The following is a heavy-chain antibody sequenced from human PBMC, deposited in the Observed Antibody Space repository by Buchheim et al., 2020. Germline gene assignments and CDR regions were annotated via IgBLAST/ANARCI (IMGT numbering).Heavy chain of an antibody. D-gene: IGHD3-10*01. J-gene: IGHJ4*02. CDR1: GGSISSYY. Sequence: QLQLQESGPGLVAPSETLSLTCTVSGGSISSYYWSWIRQPPGKGLEWIGYNYYLGTSSYNPSLKSRVAISVDPAKNPFSLRLSSVTSADTAVYYCARLVSSGGVIRFFDFWGQGTL. CDR2: NYYLGTS. V-gene: IGHV4-59*01. CDR3: ARLVSSGGVIRFFDF.